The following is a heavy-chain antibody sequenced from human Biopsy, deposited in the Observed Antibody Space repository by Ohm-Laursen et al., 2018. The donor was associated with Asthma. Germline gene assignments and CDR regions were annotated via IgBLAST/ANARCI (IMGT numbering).Heavy chain of an antibody. CDR2: LIPVLGTP. CDR1: GDSSSNYA. J-gene: IGHJ6*02. CDR3: ARGYSCSDRIVYYYSGLEV. V-gene: IGHV1-69*01. Sequence: GSSVNVSCQASGDSSSNYAISWVRQAPGQGLEWMGGLIPVLGTPDHAQMFEGRVTVTADESTSTAYMELSSLSSEDTAVYYCARGYSCSDRIVYYYSGLEVWGQGTTVTVSS. D-gene: IGHD5-12*01.